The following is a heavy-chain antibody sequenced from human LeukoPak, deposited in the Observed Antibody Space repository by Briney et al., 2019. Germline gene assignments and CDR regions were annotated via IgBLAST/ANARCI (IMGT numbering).Heavy chain of an antibody. D-gene: IGHD1-1*01. CDR1: GFTFSSYS. CDR3: ARDLESRDYYYYYGMDV. CDR2: ISSSSSTI. V-gene: IGHV3-48*04. J-gene: IGHJ6*02. Sequence: GGSLRLSCAASGFTFSSYSMNWVCQAPGKGLEWVSYISSSSSTIYYADSVKGRFTISRDNAKNSLYLQMNSLRAEDTAVYYCARDLESRDYYYYYGMDVWGQGTTVTVSS.